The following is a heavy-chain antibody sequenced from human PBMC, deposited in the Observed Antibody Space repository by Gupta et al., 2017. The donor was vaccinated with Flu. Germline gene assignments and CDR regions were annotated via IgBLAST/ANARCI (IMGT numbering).Heavy chain of an antibody. V-gene: IGHV3-23*01. CDR2: ISASGIST. CDR1: GFNFSSYA. CDR3: APSTPGSVTY. Sequence: GFNFSSYAMSWVRQAPGEGLDWVSAISASGISTYYADSVKGRFTISRDSSKNTLFLQLNSLRAEDTAVYYCAPSTPGSVTYWGQGTLVTVSS. J-gene: IGHJ4*02. D-gene: IGHD4-4*01.